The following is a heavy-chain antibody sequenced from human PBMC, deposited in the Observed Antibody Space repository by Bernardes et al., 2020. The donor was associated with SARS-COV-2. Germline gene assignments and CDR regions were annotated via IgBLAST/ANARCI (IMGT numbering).Heavy chain of an antibody. J-gene: IGHJ4*02. V-gene: IGHV3-30*18. CDR3: AKLSLGPLWFGIMDNFDY. CDR2: ISYSGKNE. D-gene: IGHD3-10*01. Sequence: GGSLRLSCVASGFTFNSYGMHWVRQAPGKGLEWVAVISYSGKNEYYADSVKGRFTISRDNSRNTLYLQMNSLRPEDTAVYYCAKLSLGPLWFGIMDNFDYWGQGTLVTVSS. CDR1: GFTFNSYG.